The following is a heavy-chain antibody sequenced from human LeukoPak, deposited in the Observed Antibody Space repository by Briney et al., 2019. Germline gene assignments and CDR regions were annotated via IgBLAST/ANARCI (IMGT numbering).Heavy chain of an antibody. D-gene: IGHD6-13*01. V-gene: IGHV3-20*04. Sequence: GGSLRLSCTASGFAFDEHGMSWVRQVPGKGLEWVSGINWSGGSTGYADPLRGRFTISRDNAKNSLYLQMNSLRAEDTAVYYCARDLSSYSSSWKYYFDYWGQGTLVTVSS. J-gene: IGHJ4*02. CDR3: ARDLSSYSSSWKYYFDY. CDR1: GFAFDEHG. CDR2: INWSGGST.